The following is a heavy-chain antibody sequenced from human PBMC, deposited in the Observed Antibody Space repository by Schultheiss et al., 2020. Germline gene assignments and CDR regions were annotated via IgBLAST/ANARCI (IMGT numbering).Heavy chain of an antibody. CDR3: AKAGTTSWYVAYIDS. Sequence: GGSLRLSCAASGFNLNDCGMHWVRQAPGKGLEWVAVISYDGTRTDYPDSVRGRFTISRDSSKNTLFLQMDSLRPDDTAVYYCAKAGTTSWYVAYIDSWGQGTLVTV. CDR2: ISYDGTRT. CDR1: GFNLNDCG. D-gene: IGHD6-13*01. V-gene: IGHV3-30*18. J-gene: IGHJ5*01.